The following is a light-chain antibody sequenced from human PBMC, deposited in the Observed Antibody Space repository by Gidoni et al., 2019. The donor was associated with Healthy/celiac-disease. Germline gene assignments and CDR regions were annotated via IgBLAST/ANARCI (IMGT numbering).Light chain of an antibody. Sequence: EIVLTQSPATLSLSPGERATLSCRASQSVNSYLAWYQQQPGQAPRLLIYDASNRATGTPARFSGRGSGTDFTLTISSLEPEDFAVYYCQQRSNWPPLTFGGGTKVEIK. J-gene: IGKJ4*01. CDR3: QQRSNWPPLT. V-gene: IGKV3-11*01. CDR1: QSVNSY. CDR2: DAS.